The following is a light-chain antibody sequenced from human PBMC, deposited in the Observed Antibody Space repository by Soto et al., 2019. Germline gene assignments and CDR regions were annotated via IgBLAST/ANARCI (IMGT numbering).Light chain of an antibody. J-gene: IGKJ4*01. V-gene: IGKV1D-16*01. Sequence: IQMTHSPFSVSASVGDTVTITCRASQGISSWLAWYQQKPGKDPNLLIYKASNLQTGVPSRFSGSGSGTDFTLTINSLQPEDFATYYCQQYNSYSLTFGGGTKVDIK. CDR1: QGISSW. CDR3: QQYNSYSLT. CDR2: KAS.